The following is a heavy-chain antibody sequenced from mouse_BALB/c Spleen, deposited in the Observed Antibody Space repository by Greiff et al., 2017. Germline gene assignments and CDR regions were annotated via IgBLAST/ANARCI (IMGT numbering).Heavy chain of an antibody. CDR1: GYTFTSYY. CDR2: IYPGDGST. D-gene: IGHD2-12*01. Sequence: VQLQQSGPELVKPGASVKMSCKASGYTFTSYYIHWVKQRPGQGLEWIGWIYPGDGSTKYNEKFKGKTTLTADKSSSTAYMLLSSLTSEDSAIYFCARESYDGNAMDYWGQGTSVTVSS. V-gene: IGHV1S56*01. J-gene: IGHJ4*01. CDR3: ARESYDGNAMDY.